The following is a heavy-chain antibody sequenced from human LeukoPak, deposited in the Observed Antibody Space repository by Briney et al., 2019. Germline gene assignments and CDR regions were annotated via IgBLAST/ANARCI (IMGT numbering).Heavy chain of an antibody. CDR1: GFTFSNYA. D-gene: IGHD3-10*01. Sequence: GGSLRLSCAASGFTFSNYAMSWVRQAPGKGLEWVSGISGSGGDTYYADSGRGRLTVSRDNSKNTLYLQVDSLRAEDTALYYCAKDLHLSTLVWFGEFDSWGQRTLVTVSS. J-gene: IGHJ5*01. V-gene: IGHV3-23*01. CDR3: AKDLHLSTLVWFGEFDS. CDR2: ISGSGGDT.